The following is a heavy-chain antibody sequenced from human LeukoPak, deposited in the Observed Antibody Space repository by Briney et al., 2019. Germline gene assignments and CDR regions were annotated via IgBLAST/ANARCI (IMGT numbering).Heavy chain of an antibody. J-gene: IGHJ6*02. D-gene: IGHD2-21*02. CDR2: ISGSGGSA. V-gene: IGHV3-23*01. CDR1: GFTFSSYA. CDR3: AKDCGGDCYPLRYYFGMDV. Sequence: GGSLRLSCAASGFTFSSYAMSWVRQAPGKGLEWVSAISGSGGSAHYADSVRGRFTISRDNSKNTQYLEMNTLRAEDTAVYYCAKDCGGDCYPLRYYFGMDVWGQGTTVTVSS.